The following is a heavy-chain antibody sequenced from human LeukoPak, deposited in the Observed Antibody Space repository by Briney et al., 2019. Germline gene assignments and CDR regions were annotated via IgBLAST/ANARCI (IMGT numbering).Heavy chain of an antibody. CDR3: AGPTYYYGSGSYYNNWFDP. Sequence: GASVKVSCKASGGTFSSYAISWVRQAPGQGLEWMGGIIPIFGTANYAQKFQGRVTITADESTSTAYMELSSLRSEDTAVYYCAGPTYYYGSGSYYNNWFDPWGQGTLVTVSS. V-gene: IGHV1-69*13. J-gene: IGHJ5*02. CDR1: GGTFSSYA. CDR2: IIPIFGTA. D-gene: IGHD3-10*01.